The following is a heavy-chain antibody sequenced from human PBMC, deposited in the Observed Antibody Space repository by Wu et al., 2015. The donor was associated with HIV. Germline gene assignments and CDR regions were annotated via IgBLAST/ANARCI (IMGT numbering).Heavy chain of an antibody. CDR1: GYDFSKYY. CDR2: IDPATGSS. Sequence: QVVLVQSGAEVKKPGASVKVSCKASGYDFSKYYLHWVRQAPGQGLEWMGIIDPATGSSKYAQKFQDRVTMTRDPSTNTVYMELRRLRSGDTAVYYCARQWANCSGGRCYGSDAFDIWGQGTMVTVSS. D-gene: IGHD2-15*01. J-gene: IGHJ3*02. CDR3: ARQWANCSGGRCYGSDAFDI. V-gene: IGHV1-46*03.